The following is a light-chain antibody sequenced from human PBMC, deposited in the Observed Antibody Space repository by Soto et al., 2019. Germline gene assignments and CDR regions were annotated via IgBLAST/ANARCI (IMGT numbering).Light chain of an antibody. J-gene: IGKJ1*01. V-gene: IGKV1-5*01. Sequence: DIPMTQSPSTLSASVGDTVTVTCRASQSVSGWLAWYQQKPGEAPKLLIYDASTLPRGVPSRFSGSGSGTEFTLTITSLQPDDLATYYCQQYETYSGTFGPGTKVDIK. CDR2: DAS. CDR1: QSVSGW. CDR3: QQYETYSGT.